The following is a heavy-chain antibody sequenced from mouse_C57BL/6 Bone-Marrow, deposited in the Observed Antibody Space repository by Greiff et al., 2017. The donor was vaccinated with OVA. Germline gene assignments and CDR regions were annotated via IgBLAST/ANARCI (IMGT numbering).Heavy chain of an antibody. CDR3: GRQGYYYGSNYFDY. CDR1: GFSFTTYA. CDR2: IRSKSNNYAT. Sequence: EVMLVESGGGLVQPKGSLKLSCAASGFSFTTYAMNWVRQAPGKGLEWVARIRSKSNNYATYYADSVKDRFTISRDDSESMLYLQMNNLKTEDTAMYDCGRQGYYYGSNYFDYWGQGTTLTVSS. V-gene: IGHV10-1*01. D-gene: IGHD1-1*01. J-gene: IGHJ2*01.